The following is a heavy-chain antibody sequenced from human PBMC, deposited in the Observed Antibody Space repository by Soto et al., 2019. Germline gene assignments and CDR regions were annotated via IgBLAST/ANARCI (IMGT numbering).Heavy chain of an antibody. D-gene: IGHD3-16*01. J-gene: IGHJ4*02. CDR2: IKADGSET. CDR3: AKGGHIDF. CDR1: GFSFSTYW. V-gene: IGHV3-7*03. Sequence: EVQLVESGGGLVQPGGSLRLSCAASGFSFSTYWMSWVRQVPGAGLEWVAIIKADGSETYYVDSVRGRFTISRDNGKTSLFLQLNSLRAEDTAVYYCAKGGHIDFCGQGTLVTVSS.